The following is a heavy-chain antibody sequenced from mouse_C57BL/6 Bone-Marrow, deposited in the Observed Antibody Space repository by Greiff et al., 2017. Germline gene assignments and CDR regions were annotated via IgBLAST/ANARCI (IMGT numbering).Heavy chain of an antibody. Sequence: QVQLQQSGAELVKPGASVKMSCKASGYTFTSYWITWVKQRPGQGLEWIGDIYPGSGSTNYNEKFKSKATLTVDTSSSPAYMQLSSLTSEDSAVYYCARPYYSNYWYFDVWRTGTTVTVSS. J-gene: IGHJ1*03. V-gene: IGHV1-55*01. CDR3: ARPYYSNYWYFDV. CDR1: GYTFTSYW. CDR2: IYPGSGST. D-gene: IGHD2-5*01.